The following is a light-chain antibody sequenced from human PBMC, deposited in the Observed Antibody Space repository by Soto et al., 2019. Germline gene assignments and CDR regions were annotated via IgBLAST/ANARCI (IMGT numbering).Light chain of an antibody. J-gene: IGKJ4*01. CDR2: DAF. Sequence: DIQMTQSPSTLSASVGDRVTITCRPSQSISSWLAWYQQKPGKAPKLLIFDAFSLESGVPSRFSGSRSGTEFTLTISSLQPDDYATYYCQQYNNYSPLTFGGGTKV. CDR3: QQYNNYSPLT. V-gene: IGKV1-5*01. CDR1: QSISSW.